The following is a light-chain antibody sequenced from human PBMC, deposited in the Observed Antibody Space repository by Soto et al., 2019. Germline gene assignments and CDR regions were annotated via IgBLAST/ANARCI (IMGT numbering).Light chain of an antibody. Sequence: QSVLTQPASVSGSPGQSITISCTGTSSDVGGYNHVSWYQHSPGKAPKLILFAVSDRPSGVSHRFSGSKSGNTASLTISGLQADDEADYYCCSYTGLSTVVFGGGTQLTVL. CDR1: SSDVGGYNH. CDR3: CSYTGLSTVV. V-gene: IGLV2-14*01. J-gene: IGLJ2*01. CDR2: AVS.